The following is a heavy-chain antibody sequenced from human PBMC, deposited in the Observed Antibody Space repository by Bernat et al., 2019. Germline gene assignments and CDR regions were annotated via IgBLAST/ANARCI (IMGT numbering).Heavy chain of an antibody. J-gene: IGHJ6*03. V-gene: IGHV3-13*05. Sequence: EVQLVESGGGLVQPGGSLRLSCAASGFTFSSYDMHWVRQATGKGLEWVSAIGTAGDPYYPGSVKGRFTISRENAKNSLYLQMNSLRAEDTAVYYCARGTSTSAPYMDVWGKGTTVTVSS. CDR1: GFTFSSYD. CDR2: IGTAGDP. CDR3: ARGTSTSAPYMDV.